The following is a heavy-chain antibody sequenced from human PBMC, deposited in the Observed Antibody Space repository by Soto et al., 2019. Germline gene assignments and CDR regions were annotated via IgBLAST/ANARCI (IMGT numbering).Heavy chain of an antibody. Sequence: QVQLQESGPGLVKPSETLSLTCTVSGVSISSYYWGWIRQPPGKGLEWIGFIYYSGGTSYNPSLKSRVAISGDTSKNQFSLKLRSVTAADAAVYYGARAWNRFPDVWGQGTTVTVSS. CDR2: IYYSGGT. J-gene: IGHJ6*02. V-gene: IGHV4-59*01. CDR3: ARAWNRFPDV. CDR1: GVSISSYY. D-gene: IGHD1-1*01.